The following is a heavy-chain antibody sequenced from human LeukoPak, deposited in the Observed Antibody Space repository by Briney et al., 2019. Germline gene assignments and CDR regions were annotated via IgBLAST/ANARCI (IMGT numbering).Heavy chain of an antibody. D-gene: IGHD2-15*01. CDR3: ARVGCSGGSCYSDWFDP. CDR2: ISAYNGNT. J-gene: IGHJ5*02. CDR1: GYTFTSYG. Sequence: ASVKVSCKASGYTFTSYGISWVRQAAGQGLEWMGLISAYNGNTNYAQKLQGRVTMTTDTSTSTAYMELRSLRSDDTAVYYCARVGCSGGSCYSDWFDPWGQGTLVTVSS. V-gene: IGHV1-18*01.